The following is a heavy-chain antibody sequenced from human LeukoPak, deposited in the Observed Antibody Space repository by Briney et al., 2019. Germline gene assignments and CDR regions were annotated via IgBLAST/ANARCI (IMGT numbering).Heavy chain of an antibody. Sequence: GGSLRLSCAASGFTFSSYGMHWVRQAPGKGLEWVAFIRYDGSNKYYADSVKGRFTISRDNSKNTLYLQMNSLRAEDTAVYYCAKDGIVGASVQYNWFDPWGQGTLVTVSS. CDR1: GFTFSSYG. D-gene: IGHD1-26*01. CDR2: IRYDGSNK. J-gene: IGHJ5*02. V-gene: IGHV3-30*02. CDR3: AKDGIVGASVQYNWFDP.